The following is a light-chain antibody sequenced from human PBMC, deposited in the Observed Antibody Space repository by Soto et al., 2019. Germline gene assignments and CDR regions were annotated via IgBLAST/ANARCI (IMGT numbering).Light chain of an antibody. Sequence: DIQMTPSPSSVSASVGDRVTIACRTSQGISSWLAWYQQKPGKAHKLLIYAASSLQSGVPSRFSGSGSGTEFTLPISSLQPEDFATYYCQPANSFPRTFGGGTKVEIK. V-gene: IGKV1-12*01. J-gene: IGKJ4*02. CDR1: QGISSW. CDR2: AAS. CDR3: QPANSFPRT.